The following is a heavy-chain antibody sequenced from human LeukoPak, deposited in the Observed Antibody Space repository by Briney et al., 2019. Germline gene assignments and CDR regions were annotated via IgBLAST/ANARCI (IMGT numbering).Heavy chain of an antibody. V-gene: IGHV3-21*01. CDR2: ISSSSSYI. CDR3: ARDPEYSSSSEDNDY. J-gene: IGHJ4*02. D-gene: IGHD6-6*01. CDR1: GFTFSSYS. Sequence: PGGSLRLSCAASGFTFSSYSMNWVRQAPGKGLEWVSSISSSSSYIYYADSVKGRFTISRDNAKNSLYLQMNGLRAEDTAVYYCARDPEYSSSSEDNDYWGQGTLVTVSS.